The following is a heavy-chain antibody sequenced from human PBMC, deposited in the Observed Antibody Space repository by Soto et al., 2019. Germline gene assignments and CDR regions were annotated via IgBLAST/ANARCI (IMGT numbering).Heavy chain of an antibody. CDR1: AYSFTSYW. CDR3: ARRMLPLHWNYAPVGAFDF. CDR2: VYPGDSGT. D-gene: IGHD1-7*01. Sequence: GESLKISCKASAYSFTSYWIGWVRQMPGKGLEWMAIVYPGDSGTRYSPSFQGHVIISADKSINTAYLQWHSLLVSDTAMYYCARRMLPLHWNYAPVGAFDFWGLGTRVTVS. V-gene: IGHV5-51*01. J-gene: IGHJ3*01.